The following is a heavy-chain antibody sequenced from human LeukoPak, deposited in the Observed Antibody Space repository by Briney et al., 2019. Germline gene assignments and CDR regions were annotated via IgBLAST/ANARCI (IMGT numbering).Heavy chain of an antibody. Sequence: EASVKVSCKASGYTFTSYDINWVRQATGQGLEWMGWMNPNSGNTGYAQKFQGRVTMTRNTSISTACMELSSLRSEDTAVYYCARGGIYGDYGNFDYWGQGTLVTVSS. D-gene: IGHD4-17*01. CDR2: MNPNSGNT. CDR3: ARGGIYGDYGNFDY. V-gene: IGHV1-8*01. CDR1: GYTFTSYD. J-gene: IGHJ4*02.